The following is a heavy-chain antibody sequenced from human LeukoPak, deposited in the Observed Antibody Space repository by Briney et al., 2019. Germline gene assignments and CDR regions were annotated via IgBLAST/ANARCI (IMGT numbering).Heavy chain of an antibody. J-gene: IGHJ4*02. CDR3: ARDGRRDRDGYNPTYYFDY. Sequence: GGSLRLSCAASGFTFSSYWMSWVRKAPGKGLEWVANIKQDGSEKYYVDSGKGRFTISRDNDKNSLYLQMHSLRAEDTAVYYCARDGRRDRDGYNPTYYFDYWGQGTLVTVSS. CDR1: GFTFSSYW. CDR2: IKQDGSEK. D-gene: IGHD5-24*01. V-gene: IGHV3-7*03.